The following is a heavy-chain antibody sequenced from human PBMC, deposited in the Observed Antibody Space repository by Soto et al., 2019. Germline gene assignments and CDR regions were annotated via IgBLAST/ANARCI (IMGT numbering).Heavy chain of an antibody. V-gene: IGHV1-69*01. CDR1: GGTFKNYL. J-gene: IGHJ4*02. CDR2: VFPIFGTT. Sequence: QVQLVQSGAEVKKLGSSVKVSCKASGGTFKNYLFSWVRQAPGQGLEWMGGVFPIFGTTNYAQRFQGRVTITADASASTVYMELSGLTSEATAVYFCARDLEFRDGNISHFDYWGQGTLVTVSS. D-gene: IGHD1-1*01. CDR3: ARDLEFRDGNISHFDY.